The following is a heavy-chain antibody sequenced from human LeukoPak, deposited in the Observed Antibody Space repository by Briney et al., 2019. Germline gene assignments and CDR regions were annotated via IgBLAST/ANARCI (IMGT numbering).Heavy chain of an antibody. CDR3: AKALEYYYYFGMDV. Sequence: GGPLRLSCAASGFSFSSYGMHWVRQAPDKGLEWVALISYDGSYKNYADSVKGRFTISRDNSKNTLYLQMNSLRLDDTAVYYCAKALEYYYYFGMDVWGQGTTVIVSS. V-gene: IGHV3-30*18. J-gene: IGHJ6*02. D-gene: IGHD3-3*01. CDR2: ISYDGSYK. CDR1: GFSFSSYG.